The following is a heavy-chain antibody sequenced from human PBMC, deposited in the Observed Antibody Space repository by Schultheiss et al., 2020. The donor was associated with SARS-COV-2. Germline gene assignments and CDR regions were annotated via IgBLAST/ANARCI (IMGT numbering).Heavy chain of an antibody. CDR1: GFTVSSNY. CDR3: ARDNPIYSGALTVIDY. CDR2: IYSGGST. V-gene: IGHV3-53*01. J-gene: IGHJ4*02. D-gene: IGHD4-11*01. Sequence: GGSLRLSCAASGFTVSSNYMSWVRQAPGKGLEWVSVIYSGGSTYYADSVKGRFTISRDNSKNSLYLQMNSLRAEDTAVYYCARDNPIYSGALTVIDYWGQGTLVTVSS.